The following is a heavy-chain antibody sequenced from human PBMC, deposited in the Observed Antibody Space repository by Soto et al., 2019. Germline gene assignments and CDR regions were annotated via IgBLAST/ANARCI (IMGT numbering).Heavy chain of an antibody. CDR3: ARDGHVVGAAYYYYGMDV. CDR2: IYSGGST. D-gene: IGHD1-26*01. V-gene: IGHV3-66*01. CDR1: GFTVSSNY. J-gene: IGHJ6*02. Sequence: PGGSLRLSCAASGFTVSSNYMSWVRQAPGKGLEWVSVIYSGGSTYYADSVKGRFTISRDNSKNTLYPQMNSLRAEDTAVYYCARDGHVVGAAYYYYGMDVWGQGTTVTVSS.